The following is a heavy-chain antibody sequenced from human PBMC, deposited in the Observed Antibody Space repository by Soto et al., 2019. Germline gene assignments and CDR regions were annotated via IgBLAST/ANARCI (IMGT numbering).Heavy chain of an antibody. D-gene: IGHD3-10*01. V-gene: IGHV1-69*01. CDR3: AREGDYGSGSYYKVYFDY. J-gene: IGHJ4*02. CDR1: GGTFSSYA. Sequence: QVQLVQSGAEVKKPGSSVKVSCKASGGTFSSYAISWVRQAPGQGLEWMGGIIPIFGTANYAKKFQGRVTITADESTSTAYMELSSLRSEDTAVYYCAREGDYGSGSYYKVYFDYWGQGTLVTVSS. CDR2: IIPIFGTA.